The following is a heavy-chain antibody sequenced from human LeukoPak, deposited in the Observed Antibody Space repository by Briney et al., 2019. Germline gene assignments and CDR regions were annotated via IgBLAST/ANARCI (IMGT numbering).Heavy chain of an antibody. Sequence: GGSLRLSCEASGFTFFSYGMHWVRQAPGKGLEWVAVISHDGSKIHYGNSVKGRFTISRDNSKSTLYLQMNSLKPEDTAVYYCAKDPYRVVVATGNYLDPWGQGTLVTVSS. D-gene: IGHD2-15*01. J-gene: IGHJ5*02. CDR3: AKDPYRVVVATGNYLDP. CDR1: GFTFFSYG. V-gene: IGHV3-30*18. CDR2: ISHDGSKI.